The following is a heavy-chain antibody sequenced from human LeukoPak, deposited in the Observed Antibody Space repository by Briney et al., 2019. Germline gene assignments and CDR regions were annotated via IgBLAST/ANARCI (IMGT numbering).Heavy chain of an antibody. CDR1: GXIFTNYC. V-gene: IGHV5-51*01. CDR2: IYPGDSDS. Sequence: GESLKISYKASGXIFTNYCIAWVRQMPGKGLERMRIIYPGDSDSRYSPSFQGHVTISADKSISTAYLQWSSLKASDTAMYYCARHGVEGYNGAFHIWGQGTMVTVSS. CDR3: ARHGVEGYNGAFHI. D-gene: IGHD5-24*01. J-gene: IGHJ3*02.